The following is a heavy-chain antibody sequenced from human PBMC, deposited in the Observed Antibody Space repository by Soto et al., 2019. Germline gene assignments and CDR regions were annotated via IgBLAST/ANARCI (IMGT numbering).Heavy chain of an antibody. CDR3: AREDRSSSWPFDY. V-gene: IGHV3-66*01. CDR1: GFTVSSNY. D-gene: IGHD6-13*01. Sequence: EVQLVESGGGLVQPGGSLRLSCAASGFTVSSNYMSWVRQAPGKGLEWVSVIYSGGSTYYADSVKGRFTISRDNSKNTLYLQMNSLSAEDTAVDYCAREDRSSSWPFDYWGQGALVTVSS. CDR2: IYSGGST. J-gene: IGHJ4*02.